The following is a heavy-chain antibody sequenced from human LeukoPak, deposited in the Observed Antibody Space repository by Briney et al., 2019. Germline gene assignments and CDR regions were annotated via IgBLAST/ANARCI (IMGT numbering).Heavy chain of an antibody. Sequence: GGSLRLSCAASGFTVSSNYMSWVRQAPGKGLEYVSAISSNGGSTYYANSVKGRFTISRDNSKNTLYLQMGSLRAEDMAVYYCARGTIDQWELLGYWGQGTLVTVSS. D-gene: IGHD1-26*01. CDR2: ISSNGGST. CDR3: ARGTIDQWELLGY. V-gene: IGHV3-64*01. J-gene: IGHJ4*02. CDR1: GFTVSSNY.